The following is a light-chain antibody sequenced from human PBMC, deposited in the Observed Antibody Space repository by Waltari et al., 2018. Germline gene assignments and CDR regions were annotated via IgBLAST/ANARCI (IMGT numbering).Light chain of an antibody. V-gene: IGLV3-25*03. CDR2: RDS. J-gene: IGLJ2*01. CDR1: VSPKYY. Sequence: SYKLTQAPSVSVSTGQTARITCTGDVSPKYYAHWYQQKADQAPVMIIFRDSERPPEIPGRFSASSSGTTVTLTISGVQPEDDADYYCQSGDQSGNNVFGGGTKLTVL. CDR3: QSGDQSGNNV.